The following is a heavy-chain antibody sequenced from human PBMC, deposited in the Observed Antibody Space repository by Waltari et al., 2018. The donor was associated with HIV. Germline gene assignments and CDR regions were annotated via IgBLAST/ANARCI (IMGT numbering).Heavy chain of an antibody. CDR3: ARARSFTAMVFDY. CDR2: IYYSGST. J-gene: IGHJ4*02. Sequence: QLQLQESGPGLVKPSETLSLTCTVSGGSISSSSYYWGWIRQPPGKGLEWIGSIYYSGSTYYNPSLKSRVTISVDTSKNQFSLKLSSVTAADTAVYYCARARSFTAMVFDYWGQGTLVTVSS. V-gene: IGHV4-39*01. D-gene: IGHD5-18*01. CDR1: GGSISSSSYY.